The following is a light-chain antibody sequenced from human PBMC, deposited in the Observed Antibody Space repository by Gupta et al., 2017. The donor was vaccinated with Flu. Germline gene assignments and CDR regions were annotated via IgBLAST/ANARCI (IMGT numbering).Light chain of an antibody. V-gene: IGLV4-69*01. CDR3: QTWITGRSG. CDR2: RNNDASY. Sequence: QLVLTQSPSASASLGASVKLTCTLSSGHSSYAIAWYQQQPEKGPRFLMKRNNDASYTKGDDIPDRFSGSSSGAERYLTISSLQSEDEADDYCQTWITGRSGFGGGTQL. CDR1: SGHSSYA. J-gene: IGLJ3*02.